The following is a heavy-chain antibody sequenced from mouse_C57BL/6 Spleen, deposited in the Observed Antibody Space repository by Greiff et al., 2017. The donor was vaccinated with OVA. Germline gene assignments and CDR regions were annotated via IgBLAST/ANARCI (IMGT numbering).Heavy chain of an antibody. CDR2: IYYSGTI. CDR1: GISITTGNYR. V-gene: IGHV3-5*01. J-gene: IGHJ4*01. D-gene: IGHD4-1*02. Sequence: EVKPMESGPGLVKPSQTVFLTCTVTGISITTGNYRWSWIRQFPGNKLEWIGYIYYSGTITYNPSLTSRTTITRDTPKNQFFLEMNSLTAEDTATYYCARAQLGRDYAMDYWGQGTSVTVSS. CDR3: ARAQLGRDYAMDY.